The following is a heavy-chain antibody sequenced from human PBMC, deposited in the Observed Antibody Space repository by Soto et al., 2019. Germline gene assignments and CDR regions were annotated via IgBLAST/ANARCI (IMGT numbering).Heavy chain of an antibody. D-gene: IGHD5-12*01. Sequence: EVQLLESGGDLVQPGGSLRLSCAASGFTFSNYAMSWVRQAPGKGLEWVSLIRGSGGPTNYADSVKGRFTVSRDNSKNMLFLQMSRLRAEDTAVYYCVKDFRGGYDWTHDWGQGTRVTVSS. CDR3: VKDFRGGYDWTHD. J-gene: IGHJ4*02. V-gene: IGHV3-23*01. CDR2: IRGSGGPT. CDR1: GFTFSNYA.